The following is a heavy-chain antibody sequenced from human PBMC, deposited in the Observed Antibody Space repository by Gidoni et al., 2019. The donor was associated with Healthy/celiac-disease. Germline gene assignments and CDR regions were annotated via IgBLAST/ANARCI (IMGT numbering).Heavy chain of an antibody. D-gene: IGHD3-9*01. V-gene: IGHV3-30*18. J-gene: IGHJ4*02. Sequence: QVQLVESGGGVVQPGRSLRLSCAASGFTFSSYGMHWVRQAPGKGLEWVAVISYDGSNKYYADSVKGRFTISRDNSKNTLYLQMNSLRAEDTAVYYCAKDLLTYYDILVPTGLGYWGQGTLVTVSS. CDR3: AKDLLTYYDILVPTGLGY. CDR2: ISYDGSNK. CDR1: GFTFSSYG.